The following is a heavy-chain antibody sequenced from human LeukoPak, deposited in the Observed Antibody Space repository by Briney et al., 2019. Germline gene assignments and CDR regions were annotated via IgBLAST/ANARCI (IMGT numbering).Heavy chain of an antibody. Sequence: ASVKVSCKAYGYTFTGHYMHWVRQAPGQGLEWMGWINPKNAGTNFAQRFQGRVTMTRDTSISTVYMELSRLRSDDTAVYYCAREAYASGSFRTDYYYMDVWGKGTTVTISS. CDR3: AREAYASGSFRTDYYYMDV. CDR2: INPKNAGT. V-gene: IGHV1-2*02. D-gene: IGHD3-10*01. CDR1: GYTFTGHY. J-gene: IGHJ6*03.